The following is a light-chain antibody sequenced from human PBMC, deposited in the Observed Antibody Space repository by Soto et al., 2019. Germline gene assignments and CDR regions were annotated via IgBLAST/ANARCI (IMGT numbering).Light chain of an antibody. CDR2: GAS. CDR1: QSVSSN. CDR3: QQYNNWPWT. V-gene: IGKV3-15*01. J-gene: IGKJ1*01. Sequence: EIVMTQSPATLSVSPGERATLSCRASQSVSSNLAWYQQKPGQAPRLLIYGASTRATGIPARFSGSGSGTELTLTINSLQSEDFAVYYCQQYNNWPWTLGQGTKVEIK.